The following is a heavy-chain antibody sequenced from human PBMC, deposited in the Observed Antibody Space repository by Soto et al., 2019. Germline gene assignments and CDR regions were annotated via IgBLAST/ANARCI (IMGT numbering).Heavy chain of an antibody. CDR1: GFTFSSYS. CDR2: ISSSSSTI. CDR3: AREMVGATASYYYYGMDV. Sequence: GGSLRLSCAASGFTFSSYSMNWVRQAPGKGLEWVSYISSSSSTIYYADSVKGRFTISRDNAKNSLYLQMNSLRDEDTAVYYCAREMVGATASYYYYGMDVWGQGTTVTVPS. J-gene: IGHJ6*02. D-gene: IGHD1-26*01. V-gene: IGHV3-48*02.